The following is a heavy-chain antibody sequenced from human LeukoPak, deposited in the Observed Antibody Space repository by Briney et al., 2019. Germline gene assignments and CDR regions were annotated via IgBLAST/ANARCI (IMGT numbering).Heavy chain of an antibody. V-gene: IGHV3-66*01. D-gene: IGHD3-10*01. J-gene: IGHJ4*02. CDR1: GFTFISYS. Sequence: PGGSLRLSCAASGFTFISYSMNWVRQAPGKGLEWVSVIYSGGSTYYADSVKGRFTISRDNAKNSLYLQMNSLRAEDTAVYYCARESLLWFGELSVFDYWGQGTLVTVSS. CDR3: ARESLLWFGELSVFDY. CDR2: IYSGGST.